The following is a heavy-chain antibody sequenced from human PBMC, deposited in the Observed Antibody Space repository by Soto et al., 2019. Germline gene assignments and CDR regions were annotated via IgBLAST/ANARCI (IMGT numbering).Heavy chain of an antibody. D-gene: IGHD1-1*01. CDR3: AKRGSGNNWFFDY. V-gene: IGHV3-23*01. CDR1: GFIFSTYP. Sequence: EVQLLESGGGLVQPGGSLRLSCAASGFIFSTYPMYWVHQAPGQGLEWVSSISGSGANTYYADSVRGRFTISRDNSKNILYLQMNSLRAEDTALYYCAKRGSGNNWFFDYWGQGTLVTVSS. J-gene: IGHJ4*02. CDR2: ISGSGANT.